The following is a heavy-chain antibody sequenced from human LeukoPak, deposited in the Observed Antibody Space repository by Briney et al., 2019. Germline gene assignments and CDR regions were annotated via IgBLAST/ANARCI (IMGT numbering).Heavy chain of an antibody. CDR2: ISSSSSYI. D-gene: IGHD2-2*02. Sequence: GGSLRLSCAASGFTFSSYSMNWVRQAPGKGLEWVSSISSSSSYIYYADSVKGRFTISRDNAKNSLYLQMNSLRAEDTAVYYCARAPGDCSSTSCYKDYWGQGTLVTVSS. V-gene: IGHV3-21*01. CDR3: ARAPGDCSSTSCYKDY. J-gene: IGHJ4*02. CDR1: GFTFSSYS.